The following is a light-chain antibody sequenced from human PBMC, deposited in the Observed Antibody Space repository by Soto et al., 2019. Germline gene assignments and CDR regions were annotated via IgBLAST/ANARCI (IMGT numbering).Light chain of an antibody. Sequence: EIVLTQSPATLSLSPGHRAVLSCRASQSVSRSLTWYQHKAGQAPRLLIYDASTRATGIPRRFSGSGSGTDFTLTISSLEPEDFAVYYCQQRSNSFGGGTKVEIK. V-gene: IGKV3-11*01. CDR1: QSVSRS. J-gene: IGKJ4*01. CDR3: QQRSNS. CDR2: DAS.